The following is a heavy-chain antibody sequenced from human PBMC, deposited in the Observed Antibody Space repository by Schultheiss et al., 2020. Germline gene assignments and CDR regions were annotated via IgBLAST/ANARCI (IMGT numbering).Heavy chain of an antibody. CDR1: GFTFSSYG. V-gene: IGHV3-48*01. J-gene: IGHJ4*02. CDR3: ARDFRTSGWYVPPDY. CDR2: ISSSSSTI. Sequence: GGSLRLSCAASGFTFSSYGMHWVRQAPGKGLEWVSSISSSSSTIYYADSVKGRFTISRDNAKNSLYLQMNSLRAEDTAVYYCARDFRTSGWYVPPDYWGQGTLVTVSS. D-gene: IGHD6-19*01.